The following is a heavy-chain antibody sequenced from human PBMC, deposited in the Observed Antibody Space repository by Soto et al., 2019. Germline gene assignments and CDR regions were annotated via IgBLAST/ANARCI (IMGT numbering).Heavy chain of an antibody. CDR2: ISWNRGTI. J-gene: IGHJ6*02. Sequence: EVQLVESGGGLVQPGRSLRLSCAASGFTFDDYAMHWVRQAPGKGLEWVSGISWNRGTIVYADSVKGRFTISRDNAKNSLYLQMSSVRGEDTALYYCAKDMRGGSSSSRYYYGLDVWGQGTTVTGSS. V-gene: IGHV3-9*01. D-gene: IGHD6-13*01. CDR1: GFTFDDYA. CDR3: AKDMRGGSSSSRYYYGLDV.